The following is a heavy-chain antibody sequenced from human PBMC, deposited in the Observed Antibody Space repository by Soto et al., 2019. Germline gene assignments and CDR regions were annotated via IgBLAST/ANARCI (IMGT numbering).Heavy chain of an antibody. CDR3: ERGNEIRQGRVREYYYYYMDV. J-gene: IGHJ6*03. Sequence: ASVKVSCKASGYTFTSYDINWVRQATGQGLEWMGWMNPNSGNTGYAQKFQGRVTMTRNTSISTAYMELSSLRSEDTAVYYCERGNEIRQGRVREYYYYYMDVWGKGKTVTVS. V-gene: IGHV1-8*01. CDR1: GYTFTSYD. D-gene: IGHD6-19*01. CDR2: MNPNSGNT.